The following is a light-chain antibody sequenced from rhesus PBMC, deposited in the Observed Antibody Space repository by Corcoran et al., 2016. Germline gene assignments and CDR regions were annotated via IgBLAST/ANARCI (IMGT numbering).Light chain of an antibody. J-gene: IGKJ1*01. V-gene: IGKV1-25*01. CDR3: QRPDSYFPT. CDR2: DAS. Sequence: DIQMTQSPSSLSASVGDTVTIACQAGQAIGEYLAWYQHKPGKAPKLLIYDASTLQTGVPSRFSGSGSGTEFTLTISSLQPDDFATYYCQRPDSYFPTFGQGTKVE. CDR1: QAIGEY.